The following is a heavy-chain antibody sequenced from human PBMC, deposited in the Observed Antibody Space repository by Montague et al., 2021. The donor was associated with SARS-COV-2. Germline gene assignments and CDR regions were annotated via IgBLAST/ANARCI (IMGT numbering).Heavy chain of an antibody. D-gene: IGHD6-19*01. Sequence: SLRLSCAASGFTFNNYWMHWVRQVPRKGLLWVSRINRDGSSTTYADSVKGRFTISRDNAKNTLYLQVNSLRDDDTAMYYCAREAYNSGDFDFWGQGPWSPSPQ. V-gene: IGHV3-74*01. CDR1: GFTFNNYW. J-gene: IGHJ4*02. CDR3: AREAYNSGDFDF. CDR2: INRDGSST.